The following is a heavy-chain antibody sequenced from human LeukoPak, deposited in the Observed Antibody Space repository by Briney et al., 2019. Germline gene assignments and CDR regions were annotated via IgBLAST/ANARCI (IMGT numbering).Heavy chain of an antibody. CDR1: GFAFNNYW. V-gene: IGHV3-74*01. D-gene: IGHD6-13*01. Sequence: GGSLRLSCEASGFAFNNYWMHWVRQAPGKGLVWVSRIRTDGLETSYADSVKGRFTVSRDNAKNTLYLQMNSLRAEDTAVYYCARADSSSSWSHYYYYMDVWGKGTTVTVSS. J-gene: IGHJ6*03. CDR2: IRTDGLET. CDR3: ARADSSSSWSHYYYYMDV.